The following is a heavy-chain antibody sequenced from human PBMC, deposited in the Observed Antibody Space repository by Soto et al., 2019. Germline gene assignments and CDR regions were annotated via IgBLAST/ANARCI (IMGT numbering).Heavy chain of an antibody. CDR3: VDGLTWGDY. CDR1: GFSFTAYA. J-gene: IGHJ4*02. Sequence: QVQLVESGGGVVQPGKSLRLSCAASGFSFTAYAMLWVRQAPGKGLEWVSIISYDGRDKYYADSVKGRFSISRDDFKNILYLQLNSLRPGDTAGYYCVDGLTWGDYWGQGTLVTVSS. V-gene: IGHV3-30*14. CDR2: ISYDGRDK. D-gene: IGHD3-16*01.